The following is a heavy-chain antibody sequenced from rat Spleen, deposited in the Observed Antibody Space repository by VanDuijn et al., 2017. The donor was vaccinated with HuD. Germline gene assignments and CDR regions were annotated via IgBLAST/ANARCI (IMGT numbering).Heavy chain of an antibody. Sequence: QVQLQQSGAEMAKPGSSVKISCKASGYTFTSYYISWIKQTTGQGLEYIGYINTGSGGTNYNEKFKGKATLTVDKTSSTAFMQLSSLTPDDPAVYYCARHGIRVFGLGYFDYWGQGVMVTVSS. CDR2: INTGSGGT. J-gene: IGHJ2*01. CDR3: ARHGIRVFGLGYFDY. D-gene: IGHD4-3*01. CDR1: GYTFTSYY. V-gene: IGHV1-43*01.